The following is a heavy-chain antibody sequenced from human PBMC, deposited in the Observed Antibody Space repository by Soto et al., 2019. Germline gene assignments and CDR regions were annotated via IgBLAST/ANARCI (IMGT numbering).Heavy chain of an antibody. V-gene: IGHV3-30-3*01. CDR3: ARYYCSSTSCYDAFDI. Sequence: PGGSLRLSCAASGFTFSSYAMHWVRQAPGKGLEWVAVISYDGSNKYYADSVKGRFTISRDNSKNSLYLQMNSLRAEDTAVYYCARYYCSSTSCYDAFDIWGQGTMVTVSS. J-gene: IGHJ3*02. D-gene: IGHD2-2*01. CDR2: ISYDGSNK. CDR1: GFTFSSYA.